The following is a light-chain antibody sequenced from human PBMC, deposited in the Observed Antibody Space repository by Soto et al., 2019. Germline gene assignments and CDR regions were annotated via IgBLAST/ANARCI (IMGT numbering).Light chain of an antibody. J-gene: IGLJ2*01. CDR2: RDS. V-gene: IGLV3-9*01. CDR3: QVWDSSTAV. Sequence: SYELTQPLSVSVALGQTARITCGGNNIGSKNVHWYQQKPGQAPVLAIYRDSNRPSGIPERFSGSNSGNTATLTISRAQAGDEADYYCQVWDSSTAVFGGGTKVTVL. CDR1: NIGSKN.